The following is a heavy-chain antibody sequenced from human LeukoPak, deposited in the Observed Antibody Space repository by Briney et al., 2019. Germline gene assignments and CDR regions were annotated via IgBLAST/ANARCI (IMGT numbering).Heavy chain of an antibody. CDR1: GFSLGCCAM. D-gene: IGHD3-16*02. V-gene: IGHV4-4*02. CDR2: IYHSGTT. J-gene: IGHJ4*02. CDR3: ARESVTYYDYVWGSYRHFEN. Sequence: KPGGSLRLSCAASGFSLGCCAMSWVRQPPGKGLEWIGEIYHSGTTNYNPSLKSRVTISVDKSKNQFSLKLSSVTAADTAVYYCARESVTYYDYVWGSYRHFENWGQGTLVTVSS.